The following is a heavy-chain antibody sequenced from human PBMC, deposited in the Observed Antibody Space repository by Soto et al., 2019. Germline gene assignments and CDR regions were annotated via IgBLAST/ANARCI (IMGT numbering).Heavy chain of an antibody. V-gene: IGHV1-69*01. J-gene: IGHJ6*02. CDR1: GGSFRNYG. D-gene: IGHD3-9*01. CDR2: IMPVFGTA. Sequence: QVQLVQSGAEVKKPGSSVRVSCKVSGGSFRNYGITWVRQSPGQGLEWMGGIMPVFGTAVYAQKFQGRVTISADELTTTASLELRSLSSDDTAVYFCARARDYDLLTAREYALDVWSQGTTVTV. CDR3: ARARDYDLLTAREYALDV.